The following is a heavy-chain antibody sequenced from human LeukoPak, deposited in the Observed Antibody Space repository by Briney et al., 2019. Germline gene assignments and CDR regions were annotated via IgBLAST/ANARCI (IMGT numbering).Heavy chain of an antibody. CDR2: ISGSGGST. J-gene: IGHJ2*01. CDR3: AKVGLSGYGGYWYFDL. CDR1: GFTFSSYA. Sequence: GGSLRLSCAASGFTFSSYAMSWVRQAPGPELEWVSAISGSGGSTYYADSVKGRFTISRDNSKNTLYLQMNSLRAEDTAVYYCAKVGLSGYGGYWYFDLWGRGTLVTVSS. V-gene: IGHV3-23*01. D-gene: IGHD5-12*01.